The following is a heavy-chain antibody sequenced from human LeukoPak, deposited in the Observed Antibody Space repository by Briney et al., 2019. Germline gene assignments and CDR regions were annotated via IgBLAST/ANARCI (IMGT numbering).Heavy chain of an antibody. CDR2: INAGNGNT. V-gene: IGHV1-3*01. D-gene: IGHD6-13*01. CDR1: GYTFTSYA. CDR3: ARDQQQLTPLDY. Sequence: WASVKVSCKASGYTFTSYAMHWVRQAPGQRLEWMGWINAGNGNTKYAQKFQGRVTITRDTSTSTAYMELSSLRSEDTAVYYCARDQQQLTPLDYWGQGTLVTVPS. J-gene: IGHJ4*02.